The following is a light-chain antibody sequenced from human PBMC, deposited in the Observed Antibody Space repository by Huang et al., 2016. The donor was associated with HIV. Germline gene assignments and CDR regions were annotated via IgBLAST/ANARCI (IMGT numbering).Light chain of an antibody. CDR1: RSVDTN. V-gene: IGKV3-15*01. Sequence: ELVMTQSPATLSVSPGERVTLSCRASRSVDTNLAWYQQSPGQPPRPLVYGASTRATGVPARFSGRGSGTECSLTISSLQSEDFGVYYCQQYNNWPPGLTFGGGTKVQIK. J-gene: IGKJ4*01. CDR3: QQYNNWPPGLT. CDR2: GAS.